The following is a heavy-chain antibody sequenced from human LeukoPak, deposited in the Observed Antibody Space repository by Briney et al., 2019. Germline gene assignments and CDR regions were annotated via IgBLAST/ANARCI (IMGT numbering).Heavy chain of an antibody. D-gene: IGHD3-22*01. CDR2: INHSGST. Sequence: SETLSLTCAVYGGSFSGYYWSWIRQPPGKGLEWIGEINHSGSTNYNPSLKSRATISVDTSKNQFSLKLSSVTAADTAVYYCARTDYYDSSGYFDYWGQGTLVTVSS. CDR1: GGSFSGYY. V-gene: IGHV4-34*01. J-gene: IGHJ4*02. CDR3: ARTDYYDSSGYFDY.